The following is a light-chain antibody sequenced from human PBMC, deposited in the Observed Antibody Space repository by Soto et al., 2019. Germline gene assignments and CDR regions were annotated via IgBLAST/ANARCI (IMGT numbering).Light chain of an antibody. CDR2: DAS. CDR3: QHFNNYPT. J-gene: IGKJ5*01. V-gene: IGKV1D-13*01. Sequence: AIQLTQSPSSLSASVGDRVTITCRASQAISSALAWYQQKPGKAPKLLMNDASSLESGVPSRFSGSGSGADFTLTISSLQPEDFATYYCQHFNNYPTFGQGTRLEIK. CDR1: QAISSA.